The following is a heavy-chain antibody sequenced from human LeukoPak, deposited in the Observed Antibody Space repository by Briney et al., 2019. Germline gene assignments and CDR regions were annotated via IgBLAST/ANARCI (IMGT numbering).Heavy chain of an antibody. CDR3: ARGSMTYAN. CDR1: GFTFSDYW. CDR2: ISVDGSYK. Sequence: GGSLRLSCAASGFTFSDYWMTWVRQAPGKGLEWVASISVDGSYKTYVDSVKGRFTISRDNAQTSLYLQFNSLRAEDTAVYCCARGSMTYANWGQGTLVTVSS. V-gene: IGHV3-7*04. D-gene: IGHD6-6*01. J-gene: IGHJ4*02.